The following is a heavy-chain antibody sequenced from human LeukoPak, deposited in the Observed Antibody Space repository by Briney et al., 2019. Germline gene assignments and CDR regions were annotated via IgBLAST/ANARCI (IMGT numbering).Heavy chain of an antibody. V-gene: IGHV1-69*01. CDR3: ARDPGKMATIRFDY. CDR1: GGTFSSYA. D-gene: IGHD5-24*01. J-gene: IGHJ4*02. Sequence: SVKVSCEASGGTFSSYAISWVRQAPGQGLEWMGGIIPIFGTANYAQKFQGRVTITADESTSTAYMELSSLRSEDTAVYYCARDPGKMATIRFDYWGQGTLVTVSS. CDR2: IIPIFGTA.